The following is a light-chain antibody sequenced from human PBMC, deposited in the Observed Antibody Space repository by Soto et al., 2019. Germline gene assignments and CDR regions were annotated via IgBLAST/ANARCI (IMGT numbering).Light chain of an antibody. Sequence: EIVLTQSPGTLSLSPGERATLSCRASQSVASSYLAWYQQKPGQAPGLLIYGASNRATGIPDRFSGSGSGTDFTLTISRLEPEDFAVFYCQLYTTFGQGTKVDIK. V-gene: IGKV3-20*01. CDR3: QLYTT. J-gene: IGKJ1*01. CDR2: GAS. CDR1: QSVASSY.